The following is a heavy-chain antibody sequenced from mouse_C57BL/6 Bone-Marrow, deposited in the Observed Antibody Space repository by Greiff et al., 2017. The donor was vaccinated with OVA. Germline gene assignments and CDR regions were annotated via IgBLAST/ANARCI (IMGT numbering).Heavy chain of an antibody. CDR3: VRHGGPYWYFDV. V-gene: IGHV10-1*01. J-gene: IGHJ1*03. CDR2: IRSKSNNYAT. Sequence: EVMLVESGGGLVQPKGSLKLSCAASGFSFNTYAMNWVRQAPGKGLEWVARIRSKSNNYATYYADSVKDRFTISRDDSESMLYLQMNNLKTEDTAMYYCVRHGGPYWYFDVWGTGTTVTVSS. CDR1: GFSFNTYA.